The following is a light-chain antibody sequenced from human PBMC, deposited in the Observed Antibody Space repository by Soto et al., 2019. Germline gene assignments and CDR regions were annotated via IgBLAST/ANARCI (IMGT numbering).Light chain of an antibody. J-gene: IGKJ5*01. CDR1: QIISRY. CDR3: QQRGNWPIT. CDR2: DAS. V-gene: IGKV3-11*01. Sequence: EIVLTQSPATLSLSPGESATLSCRASQIISRYLAWYKQKPGPAPRLLIYDASNRATGIPAKFSGSGSGTDFTLTISSLEPEDSAVYYCQQRGNWPITFGQGTRLEIK.